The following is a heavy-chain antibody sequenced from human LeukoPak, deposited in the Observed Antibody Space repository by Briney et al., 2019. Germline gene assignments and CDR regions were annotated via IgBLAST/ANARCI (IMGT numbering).Heavy chain of an antibody. CDR1: GFSLSTSGMR. Sequence: SGPALVKPTQSLTLTCTFSGFSLSTSGMRVSWIRQPPGKALEWLARIDWDDDKFYSTSLKTRLTISKDTSKNQVVLTMTNMDPVDTATYYCARIPYGSSSREHFDNWGQGTLVTVSS. J-gene: IGHJ4*02. CDR3: ARIPYGSSSREHFDN. D-gene: IGHD2-2*01. V-gene: IGHV2-70*04. CDR2: IDWDDDK.